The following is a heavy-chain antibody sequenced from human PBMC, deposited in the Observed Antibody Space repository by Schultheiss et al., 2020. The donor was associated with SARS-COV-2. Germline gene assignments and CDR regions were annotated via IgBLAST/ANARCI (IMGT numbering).Heavy chain of an antibody. CDR3: ARGLFRMGGPVVWPADY. V-gene: IGHV1-18*01. D-gene: IGHD2-8*01. J-gene: IGHJ4*02. CDR2: ISAYNGNT. CDR1: GYTFTSYG. Sequence: GESLKISCKASGYTFTSYGISWVRQAPGQGLEWMGWISAYNGNTNYAQKLHGRVTMTTDTSTSTAYMELRSLRSDDTAVYYCARGLFRMGGPVVWPADYWGQGTLVTVSS.